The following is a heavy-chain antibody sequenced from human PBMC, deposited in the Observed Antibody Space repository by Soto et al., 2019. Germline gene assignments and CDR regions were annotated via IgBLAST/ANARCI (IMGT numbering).Heavy chain of an antibody. J-gene: IGHJ5*02. CDR2: IIPIFGTA. CDR3: AIMTFMKGWFYP. Sequence: QVQLVQSGAEVKKPGSSVKVSCKASGGTFSSYAISWVRQAPGQGLEWMGGIIPIFGTANYAQKFQGRVMSTAEEYTSTAYMELSSLRSEDTAVYYCAIMTFMKGWFYPWGQGTLVTVSS. V-gene: IGHV1-69*01. CDR1: GGTFSSYA. D-gene: IGHD3-16*01.